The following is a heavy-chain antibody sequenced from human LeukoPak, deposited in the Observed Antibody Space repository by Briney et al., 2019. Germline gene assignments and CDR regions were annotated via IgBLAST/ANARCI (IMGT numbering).Heavy chain of an antibody. CDR2: ISYDGSNK. D-gene: IGHD4-17*01. CDR3: ARDEDYGDYVRYYYYGMDV. CDR1: GFTFSSYA. V-gene: IGHV3-30*04. J-gene: IGHJ6*04. Sequence: HGRSLRLSCAASGFTFSSYAMHWVRQAPGKGLEWVAVISYDGSNKYYADSVKGRFTISRDNSKNTLYLQMNSLRAEDTAVYYCARDEDYGDYVRYYYYGMDVWGKGTTVTVSS.